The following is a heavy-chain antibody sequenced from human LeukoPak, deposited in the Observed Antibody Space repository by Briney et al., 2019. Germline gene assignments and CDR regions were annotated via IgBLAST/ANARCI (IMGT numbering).Heavy chain of an antibody. V-gene: IGHV4-34*01. Sequence: SETQSLTCAVYGESFSGYYWSWIRQPPGKGLEWIGEINHSGTSNYNPSLKSRVTISVDTSKNQFSLKLSSVTAADTAVYYCAREACRGNDCTNFDFWGQGTLVTVSS. CDR1: GESFSGYY. J-gene: IGHJ4*02. D-gene: IGHD2-21*02. CDR2: INHSGTS. CDR3: AREACRGNDCTNFDF.